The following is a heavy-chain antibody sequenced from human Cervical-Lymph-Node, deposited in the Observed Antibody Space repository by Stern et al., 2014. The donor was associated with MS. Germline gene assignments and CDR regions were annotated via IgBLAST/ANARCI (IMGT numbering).Heavy chain of an antibody. J-gene: IGHJ6*03. Sequence: QVQLVESGAEVKKPGSSVKVSCKASGGTFSSYAISWVRQAPGQGLEWMGRIIPILGIANYAQKFQGRVTITADKSTSTAYMELSSLRSEDTAVYYCARDKRYDFPIYMDVWGQGTTVTVSS. CDR3: ARDKRYDFPIYMDV. CDR1: GGTFSSYA. V-gene: IGHV1-69*09. D-gene: IGHD3-3*01. CDR2: IIPILGIA.